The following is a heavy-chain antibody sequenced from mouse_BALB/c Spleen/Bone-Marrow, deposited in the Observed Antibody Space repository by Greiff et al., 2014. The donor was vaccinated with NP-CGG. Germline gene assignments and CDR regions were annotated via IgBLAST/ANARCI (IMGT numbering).Heavy chain of an antibody. CDR2: IFPGTGTT. D-gene: IGHD2-4*01. Sequence: ESGAELVKPGASVKLSSRTSGYTFTSYWIQWVKQRPGQGLGWIGEIFPGTGTTYYNEKFKDKATLTIDTSSSTAYMQLSSLTSEDSAVYFCARKGISTVIATAYYFDYWGQGSTLTVSS. J-gene: IGHJ2*01. CDR1: GYTFTSYW. CDR3: ARKGISTVIATAYYFDY. V-gene: IGHV1S132*01.